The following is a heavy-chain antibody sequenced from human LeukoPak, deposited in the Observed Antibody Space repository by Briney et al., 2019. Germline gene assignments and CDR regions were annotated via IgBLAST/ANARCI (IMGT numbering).Heavy chain of an antibody. CDR2: INHSGST. D-gene: IGHD3-16*01. J-gene: IGHJ4*02. CDR1: GGSFSGYY. V-gene: IGHV4-34*01. CDR3: ARDSRAGGATDFDY. Sequence: SETLSLTCAVYGGSFSGYYWSWIRQPPGKGLEWIGEINHSGSTNYNPSLKSRVTISVDTSKNQFSLKLRSVTAADTAVYYCARDSRAGGATDFDYWGQGTLVTVSS.